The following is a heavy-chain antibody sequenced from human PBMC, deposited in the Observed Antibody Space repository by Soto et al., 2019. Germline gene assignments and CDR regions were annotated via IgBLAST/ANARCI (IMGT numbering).Heavy chain of an antibody. Sequence: SETLSLTCTVSGGSITSNSYYWDWIRQPPGKGLERIGSLFYSGATYHNPSLPSRVTISLDTSKIQFSLKLSSVTGADTAVYYCVREGGDNWLDPWGQGTLVTVSA. V-gene: IGHV4-39*07. CDR2: LFYSGAT. CDR1: GGSITSNSYY. D-gene: IGHD3-16*01. J-gene: IGHJ5*02. CDR3: VREGGDNWLDP.